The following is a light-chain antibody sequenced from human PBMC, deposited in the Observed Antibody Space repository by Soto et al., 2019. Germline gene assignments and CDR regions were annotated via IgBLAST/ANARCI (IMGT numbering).Light chain of an antibody. J-gene: IGLJ3*02. CDR3: QTWGTGIQGV. Sequence: QLVLTQSPSASASLGASVKLTCTLSSGHSSYAIAWHQQQPEKGPRYLMKVNSDGSHSKGDGIPDRFSGSSSGAERYLIISSLQSEDEADYYCQTWGTGIQGVFGGGTKVTVL. V-gene: IGLV4-69*01. CDR2: VNSDGSH. CDR1: SGHSSYA.